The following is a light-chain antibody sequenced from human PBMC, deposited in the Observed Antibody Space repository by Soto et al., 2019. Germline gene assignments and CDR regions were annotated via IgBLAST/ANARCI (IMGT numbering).Light chain of an antibody. CDR1: SYNIGAGYD. J-gene: IGLJ2*01. CDR2: DDT. Sequence: QSVLTQPPSVSGAPGQRVTISCAGSSYNIGAGYDVNWYQQLPGTAPKLLIYDDTNRPSGVPDRFSGSKSATSASLAITGLQAEDEANDYCQSSDSSLSGSVVFGGGTKLTVL. CDR3: QSSDSSLSGSVV. V-gene: IGLV1-40*01.